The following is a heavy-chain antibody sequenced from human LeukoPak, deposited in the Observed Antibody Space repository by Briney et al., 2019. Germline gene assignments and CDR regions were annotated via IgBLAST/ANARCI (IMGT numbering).Heavy chain of an antibody. J-gene: IGHJ4*02. D-gene: IGHD3-22*01. V-gene: IGHV1-46*01. CDR1: GYTFTSYY. Sequence: ASVKVSCKASGYTFTSYYMHWVRQAPGQGLEWMGIINPSGGSTSYAQKFQGRVTMTRDTSTSTVYMELSSLRSEDTAVYYCARAIESAGSAYYYDSSGHVYYFDYWGQGTLVTVSS. CDR3: ARAIESAGSAYYYDSSGHVYYFDY. CDR2: INPSGGST.